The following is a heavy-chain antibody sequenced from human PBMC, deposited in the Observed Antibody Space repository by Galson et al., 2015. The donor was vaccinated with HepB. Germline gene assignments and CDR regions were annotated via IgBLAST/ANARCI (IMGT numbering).Heavy chain of an antibody. V-gene: IGHV3-21*01. D-gene: IGHD3-22*01. Sequence: SLRLSCAASGFTFSRYSMNWVRQAPGKGLEWVSSISSSSSYIYYADSVKGRFTISRDNAKNSLYLQMNSLRAEDTAVYYCARADDSSGYYPTPMTEYFQHWGQGTLVTVSS. CDR1: GFTFSRYS. CDR3: ARADDSSGYYPTPMTEYFQH. CDR2: ISSSSSYI. J-gene: IGHJ1*01.